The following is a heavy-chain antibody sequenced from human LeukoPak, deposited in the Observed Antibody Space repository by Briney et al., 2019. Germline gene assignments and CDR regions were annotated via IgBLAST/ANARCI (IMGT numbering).Heavy chain of an antibody. CDR1: GFTFSSYA. J-gene: IGHJ4*02. Sequence: GGSLRLSCSASGFTFSSYAMHWVRQAPGKGLEYVSAISINGGSTYYADSVKGRFSISRDNSKHTLYLQMSSLRTEDTAVYYCVPPSVTTIDYWGQGTLATVSS. CDR2: ISINGGST. CDR3: VPPSVTTIDY. V-gene: IGHV3-64D*09. D-gene: IGHD4-17*01.